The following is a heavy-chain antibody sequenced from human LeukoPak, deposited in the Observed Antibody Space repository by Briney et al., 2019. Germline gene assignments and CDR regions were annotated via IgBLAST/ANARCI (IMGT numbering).Heavy chain of an antibody. J-gene: IGHJ4*02. CDR1: GGSISSTNW. V-gene: IGHV4-4*02. D-gene: IGHD7-27*01. Sequence: SSETLSLTCGVSGGSISSTNWWSWVRQPPGKGLEWIGEISHRGSTKYNPSLGSRVTISADESKNQFSLTFSSVTAADTAVYFCARAPPWALDYWGPGNLATVSS. CDR3: ARAPPWALDY. CDR2: ISHRGST.